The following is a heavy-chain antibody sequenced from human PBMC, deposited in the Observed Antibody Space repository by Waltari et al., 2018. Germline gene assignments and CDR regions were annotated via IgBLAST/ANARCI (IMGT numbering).Heavy chain of an antibody. CDR3: AREIATGSYDY. D-gene: IGHD3-10*01. V-gene: IGHV3-48*03. Sequence: EVQLVESGGGLVQPGGSLRLSCAASGFTFSSYEMNWVRQAPGKGLEWVSYISSSGSTIYYADSVKGRFTISRDNAKNSLYLQMNSLRAEDTAVYYCAREIATGSYDYWGQGTLVTVSS. CDR2: ISSSGSTI. CDR1: GFTFSSYE. J-gene: IGHJ4*02.